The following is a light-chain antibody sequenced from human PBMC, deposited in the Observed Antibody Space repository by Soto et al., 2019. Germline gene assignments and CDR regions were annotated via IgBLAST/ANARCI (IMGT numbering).Light chain of an antibody. J-gene: IGKJ1*01. CDR2: GAS. CDR3: QQYNNWPWT. V-gene: IGKV3-15*01. CDR1: QSISNT. Sequence: MTQSPSSLSSSVGDIFTITCRASQSISNTLAWYQQKPGQAPRLLIHGASTRATGFPARFSGSGSGTDFTLTISSLQSEDFAVYYCQQYNNWPWTFGQGTKVDIK.